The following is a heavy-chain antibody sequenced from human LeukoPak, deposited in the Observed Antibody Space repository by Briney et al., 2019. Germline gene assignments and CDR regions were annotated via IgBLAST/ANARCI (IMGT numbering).Heavy chain of an antibody. CDR1: GYIFTSYT. Sequence: GASVKVSCKSSGYIFTSYTMHWVRQAPGQSLEWMGWINIGIGNTKYSQKFQGRVTITRDTSASTAYMELSSLRSEDTAVYYCVRGLTKAVIVTSGFDIWGQGTMVIVSS. D-gene: IGHD4-23*01. V-gene: IGHV1-3*04. CDR2: INIGIGNT. J-gene: IGHJ3*02. CDR3: VRGLTKAVIVTSGFDI.